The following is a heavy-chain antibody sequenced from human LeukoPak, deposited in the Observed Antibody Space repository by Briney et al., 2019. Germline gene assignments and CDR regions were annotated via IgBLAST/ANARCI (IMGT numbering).Heavy chain of an antibody. CDR2: IKQDGSEK. D-gene: IGHD2-21*02. CDR1: GFTFSSYS. J-gene: IGHJ4*02. CDR3: ARTYCGGDCYTYYFDY. V-gene: IGHV3-7*01. Sequence: GGSLRLSCAASGFTFSSYSMNWVRQAPGKGLEWVANIKQDGSEKYYVDSVKGRFTISRDNAKNSLYLQMNSLRAEDTAVYYCARTYCGGDCYTYYFDYWGQGTLVTVSS.